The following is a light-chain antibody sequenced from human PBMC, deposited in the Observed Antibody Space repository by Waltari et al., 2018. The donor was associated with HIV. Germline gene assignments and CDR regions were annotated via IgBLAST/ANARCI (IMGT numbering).Light chain of an antibody. CDR2: GKN. CDR1: SLRSYY. V-gene: IGLV3-19*01. J-gene: IGLJ1*01. CDR3: NSRDSSGNHRL. Sequence: SSELTQDPAVSVALGQTVRITCQGDSLRSYYASWYQQKPGQAPVLVVFGKNNRPSGIPDPFSGSSSGNTASLTITGAQAEDDADYYCNSRDSSGNHRLFGTGTKVTVL.